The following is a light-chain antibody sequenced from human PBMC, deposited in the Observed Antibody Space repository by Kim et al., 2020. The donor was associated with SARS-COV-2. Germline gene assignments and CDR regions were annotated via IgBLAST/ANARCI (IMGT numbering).Light chain of an antibody. CDR3: QQTYSA. CDR1: QNIGNY. Sequence: DVQMTQSPSSLSASVGDRVTITCRASQNIGNYLNWYQQKPGKAPKLLIYAASSLQSGVPSRFSGSGSGTDFTLTINTLQPEDFATYYCQQTYSAFGQGTRLEIK. J-gene: IGKJ5*01. V-gene: IGKV1-39*01. CDR2: AAS.